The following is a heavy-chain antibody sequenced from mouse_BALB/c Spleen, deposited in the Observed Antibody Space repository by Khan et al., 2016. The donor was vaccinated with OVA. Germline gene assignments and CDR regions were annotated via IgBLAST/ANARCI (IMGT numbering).Heavy chain of an antibody. J-gene: IGHJ2*02. D-gene: IGHD2-1*01. CDR3: KGIYRSDFDY. V-gene: IGHV1-20*02. CDR1: GYSFTGYF. CDR2: INPHIGET. Sequence: VQLQQSGPELVRPGASVKISCKASGYSFTGYFMNWVMQSHGKSLEWIGRINPHIGETFYNQRFKDKATLTVDESSSTAHMELRSLASEDSAVNDCKGIYRSDFDYWGQGTSVTVSS.